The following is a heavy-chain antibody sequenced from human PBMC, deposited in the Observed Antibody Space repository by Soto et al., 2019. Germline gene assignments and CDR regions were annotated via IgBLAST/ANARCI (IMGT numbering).Heavy chain of an antibody. Sequence: EVQLVESGGGLVQPGESLRLSCAASGFTFDYYWMHWVRQAPGKGLVWVSRVHSDGTTTTYADSVKGRFTISRDNVRNTVCLHMSSLRAEDTAIYCCARGDRGGFDLWGHGTVVTVSS. CDR2: VHSDGTTT. D-gene: IGHD3-10*01. CDR3: ARGDRGGFDL. V-gene: IGHV3-74*01. CDR1: GFTFDYYW. J-gene: IGHJ3*01.